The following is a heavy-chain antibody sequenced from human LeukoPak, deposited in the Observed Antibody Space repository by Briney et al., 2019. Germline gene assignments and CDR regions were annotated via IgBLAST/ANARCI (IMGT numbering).Heavy chain of an antibody. Sequence: GGSLRLSCAASGFTFSSYAMHWVRQAPGKGLEYVSAISSNGGSTYYANSVKGRFTISRDNSKNTLYLQMGSLRAEDMAVYYCAREADSSGYCDYWGQGTLVTVSS. CDR2: ISSNGGST. D-gene: IGHD3-22*01. V-gene: IGHV3-64*01. CDR1: GFTFSSYA. CDR3: AREADSSGYCDY. J-gene: IGHJ4*02.